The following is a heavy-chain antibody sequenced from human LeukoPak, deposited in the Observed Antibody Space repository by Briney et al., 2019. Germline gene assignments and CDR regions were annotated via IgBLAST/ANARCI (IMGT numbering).Heavy chain of an antibody. CDR3: ARMGGYSGYATH. D-gene: IGHD5-12*01. Sequence: PSETLSLACTVSGGSISTYYWSWIRQPPGKGLEWIGYIHYSGATNYNPSLKNRVTISLDTSKNQFSLNLSSVTAADTAVYYCARMGGYSGYATHWGQGTLVTVSS. CDR1: GGSISTYY. V-gene: IGHV4-59*08. CDR2: IHYSGAT. J-gene: IGHJ4*02.